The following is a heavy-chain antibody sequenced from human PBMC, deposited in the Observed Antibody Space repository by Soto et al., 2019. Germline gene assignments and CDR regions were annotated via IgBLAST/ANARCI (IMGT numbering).Heavy chain of an antibody. CDR2: ISSSSSYI. CDR3: ARDSGSYYVWFDP. D-gene: IGHD1-26*01. J-gene: IGHJ5*02. Sequence: EVQLVESGGGLVKPGGSLRLSCAASGFTFSSYSMNWVRQAPGKGLEWVSFISSSSSYIYYADSVKGRFTISRDNSKNALYRQMNSLRAEDTAVYYCARDSGSYYVWFDPWGQGTLVTVSS. V-gene: IGHV3-21*01. CDR1: GFTFSSYS.